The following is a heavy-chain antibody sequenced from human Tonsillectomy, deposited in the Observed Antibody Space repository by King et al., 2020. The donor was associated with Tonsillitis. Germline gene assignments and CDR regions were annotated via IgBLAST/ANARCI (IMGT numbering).Heavy chain of an antibody. D-gene: IGHD6-6*01. Sequence: VQLQQWGAGLLKPSETLSLTCAVYGGSFSGYYWSWIRQPPGKGLEWIGEINHSGSTNYNPSLKSRVTISVDTSKNQFSLKLSSVTAADTAVYYCARVGRDRIAARRGFDYWGQGTLVTVSS. CDR1: GGSFSGYY. J-gene: IGHJ4*02. CDR2: INHSGST. V-gene: IGHV4-34*01. CDR3: ARVGRDRIAARRGFDY.